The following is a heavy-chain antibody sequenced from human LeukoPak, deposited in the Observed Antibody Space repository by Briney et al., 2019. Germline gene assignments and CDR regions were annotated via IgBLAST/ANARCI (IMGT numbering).Heavy chain of an antibody. V-gene: IGHV1-2*02. CDR2: VNPNNGDT. CDR1: GYPFHGYY. D-gene: IGHD3-22*01. J-gene: IGHJ5*02. Sequence: GSVKVSCKASGYPFHGYYLHCVRQAPGQGLEWMGWVNPNNGDTNYAEKFEARVTMTRDTSINTAYMELTSLRSDDTAVYYCARDLADDFDSSAINWFDPWGPGTLVTVSS. CDR3: ARDLADDFDSSAINWFDP.